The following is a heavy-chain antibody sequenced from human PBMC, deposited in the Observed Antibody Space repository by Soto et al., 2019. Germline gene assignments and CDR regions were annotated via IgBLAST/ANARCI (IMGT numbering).Heavy chain of an antibody. J-gene: IGHJ4*02. CDR2: IKSKTDGGTT. V-gene: IGHV3-15*01. Sequence: EVQLVESGGGLVKPGGSLRLSCAASGFTFSNAWMSWVRQAPGKGLEWVGRIKSKTDGGTTDYAAPVKGRFTISRDDSKNTLYLQMNSLKTEDTAVYYCTTEVEYCSGGSCYPFDYWGQGTLVTVSS. D-gene: IGHD2-15*01. CDR3: TTEVEYCSGGSCYPFDY. CDR1: GFTFSNAW.